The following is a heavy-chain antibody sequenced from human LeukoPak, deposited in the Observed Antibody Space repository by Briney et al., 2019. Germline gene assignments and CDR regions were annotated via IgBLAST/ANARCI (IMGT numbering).Heavy chain of an antibody. D-gene: IGHD2-2*01. CDR3: ARGRTGYQLLPTKKNYDYYYMDV. Sequence: SETLSLTCAVYGGSFSGYYWTWIRQSPGKGLEWIGGINHSGSTNYNPSLESRVTISVDTSKNQFSLKLSSVTAADTAVYHCARGRTGYQLLPTKKNYDYYYMDVWGKGTTVTVSS. CDR1: GGSFSGYY. CDR2: INHSGST. J-gene: IGHJ6*03. V-gene: IGHV4-34*01.